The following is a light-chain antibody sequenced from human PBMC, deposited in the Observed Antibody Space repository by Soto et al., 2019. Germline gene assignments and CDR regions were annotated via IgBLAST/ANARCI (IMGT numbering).Light chain of an antibody. J-gene: IGKJ5*01. V-gene: IGKV3-20*01. CDR2: GAS. CDR3: QQYGSSRIT. CDR1: QRVSSSY. Sequence: EIVLTQSPGTLSLSPGERDTLSCRASQRVSSSYLAWYQQKPGQAPRLLIYGASSRATGIPDRFSGSGSGTDFTLTISRLEPEDFAVYYCQQYGSSRITFGQGTRLEIK.